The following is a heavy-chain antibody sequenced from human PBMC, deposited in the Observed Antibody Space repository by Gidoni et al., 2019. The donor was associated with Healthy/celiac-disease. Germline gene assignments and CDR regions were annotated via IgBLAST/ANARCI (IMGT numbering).Heavy chain of an antibody. J-gene: IGHJ4*02. D-gene: IGHD3-10*01. CDR3: ASDYYGSETRLNY. V-gene: IGHV4-39*07. CDR1: GGSISSRSSY. CDR2: IYYSGST. Sequence: QLQLQESGPGLVKPSETLSLTCTVSGGSISSRSSYWGWLRQPPGKGLEWIGSIYYSGSTYYNPSLKSRVTISVNTSKNQFSLKLSSVTAADTAVYYCASDYYGSETRLNYWGQGTLVTVSS.